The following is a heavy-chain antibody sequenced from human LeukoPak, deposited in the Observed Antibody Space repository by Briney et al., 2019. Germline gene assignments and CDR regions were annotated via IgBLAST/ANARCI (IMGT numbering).Heavy chain of an antibody. CDR1: GYTFTDYW. D-gene: IGHD1-26*01. CDR3: ARNAIVGATGSYFDY. Sequence: GESLKISCKASGYTFTDYWIGWVRQMPGKGLEWMGIIYPGDSDTRYSPSLQGQVTISADKSISTAYLQWSSLKASDTAMYYCARNAIVGATGSYFDYWGQGTLVTVSS. V-gene: IGHV5-51*01. CDR2: IYPGDSDT. J-gene: IGHJ4*02.